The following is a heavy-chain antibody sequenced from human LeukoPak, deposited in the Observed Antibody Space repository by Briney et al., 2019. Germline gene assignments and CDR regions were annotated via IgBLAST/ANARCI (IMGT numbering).Heavy chain of an antibody. D-gene: IGHD6-13*01. CDR3: ARVVGGAAAEAWVYFDY. Sequence: SETLSLTCTVSGGSISSYYWSWIRQPPGKGLEWIGYIYYSGSTNYNPSLKSRVTISVDTSKNQFSLKLSSVTAADTAVYYCARVVGGAAAEAWVYFDYWGQGTLVTVSS. CDR2: IYYSGST. CDR1: GGSISSYY. J-gene: IGHJ4*02. V-gene: IGHV4-59*01.